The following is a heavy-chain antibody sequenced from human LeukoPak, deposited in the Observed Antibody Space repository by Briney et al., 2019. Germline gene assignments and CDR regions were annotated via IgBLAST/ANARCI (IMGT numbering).Heavy chain of an antibody. Sequence: GGSLRLSCAASGFTFSSYAMSWVRQAPGKGLEWVSAISDSGGSTYYADSVKGRFTISRDNSKNTLYLQMNSLRAEDTAVYYCAKDRPDIVVVVAATPYDAFDIWGQGTMVTVSS. CDR3: AKDRPDIVVVVAATPYDAFDI. CDR2: ISDSGGST. V-gene: IGHV3-23*01. J-gene: IGHJ3*02. D-gene: IGHD2-15*01. CDR1: GFTFSSYA.